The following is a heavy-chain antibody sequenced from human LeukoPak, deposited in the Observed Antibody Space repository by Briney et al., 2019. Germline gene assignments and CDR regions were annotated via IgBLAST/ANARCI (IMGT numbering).Heavy chain of an antibody. CDR3: ARLSYYDSSGVY. J-gene: IGHJ4*02. CDR1: GGSISSYY. V-gene: IGHV4-59*05. CDR2: IYYSGST. D-gene: IGHD3-22*01. Sequence: SETLSLTCTVSGGSISSYYWSWIRQPPGKGLEWIGSIYYSGSTYYNPSLKSRVTISVDTSKNQFSLKLSSVTAADTAVYYCARLSYYDSSGVYWGQGTLVTVSS.